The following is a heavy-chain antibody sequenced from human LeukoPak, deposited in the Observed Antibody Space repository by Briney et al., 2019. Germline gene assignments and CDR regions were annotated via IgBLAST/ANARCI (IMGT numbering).Heavy chain of an antibody. D-gene: IGHD3-10*01. CDR1: GYTFTSYA. J-gene: IGHJ4*02. CDR3: ARGTVWFGESYYFDY. V-gene: IGHV7-4-1*02. CDR2: INTNTGNP. Sequence: GASVKVSCKASGYTFTSYAMNWVRQAPGQGLEWMGWINTNTGNPTYAQGFTGRFVFSLDTSVSTAYLQISSLKAEDTAVYYCARGTVWFGESYYFDYWGQGTLVTVSS.